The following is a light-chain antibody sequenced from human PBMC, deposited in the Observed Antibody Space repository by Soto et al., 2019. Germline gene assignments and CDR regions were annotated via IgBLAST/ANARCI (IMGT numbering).Light chain of an antibody. J-gene: IGLJ2*01. CDR3: SSFAPSYRVI. V-gene: IGLV2-11*01. CDR2: DVF. CDR1: SSDIGSYNA. Sequence: QSALTQPRSVSGSPGHSVTIYCFGTSSDIGSYNAVSWYQQHPGKAPKLIIFDVFERPSGVPDRFSGSKSGNSASLTISGLQAEDESDYYCSSFAPSYRVIFGGGTKLTVL.